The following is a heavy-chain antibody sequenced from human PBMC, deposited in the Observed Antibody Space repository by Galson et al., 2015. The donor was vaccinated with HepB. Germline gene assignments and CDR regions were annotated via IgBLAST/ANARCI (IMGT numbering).Heavy chain of an antibody. Sequence: VKVSCKVSGYTFSDFFIHWVRQAPGKGLEWMGLVDPEDGETIYAEKSQGRVTITADTSTATAYLDLSSLRSEDASVYYCATRRYCSGAICSSLPPFDIWGQGTMVTVSS. D-gene: IGHD2-8*02. CDR1: GYTFSDFF. CDR3: ATRRYCSGAICSSLPPFDI. CDR2: VDPEDGET. V-gene: IGHV1-69-2*01. J-gene: IGHJ3*02.